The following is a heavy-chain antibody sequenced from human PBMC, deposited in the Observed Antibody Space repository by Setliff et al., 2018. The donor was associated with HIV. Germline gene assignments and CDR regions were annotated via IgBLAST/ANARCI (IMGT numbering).Heavy chain of an antibody. J-gene: IGHJ4*02. V-gene: IGHV4-39*01. CDR3: ARHSPSDY. Sequence: SETLSLTCTVSGGSISSGNYYWGCIRQPPGKGLEWIGSIYYSGTTYYNPSLKSRVTISLDTSKNQFSLKLSSVTAADTAVYYCARHSPSDYWGQGTLVTVSS. CDR1: GGSISSGNYY. CDR2: IYYSGTT.